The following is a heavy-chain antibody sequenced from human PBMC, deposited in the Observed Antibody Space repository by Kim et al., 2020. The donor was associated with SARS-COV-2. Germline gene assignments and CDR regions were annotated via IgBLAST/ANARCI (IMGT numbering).Heavy chain of an antibody. J-gene: IGHJ6*02. V-gene: IGHV1-8*02. CDR3: ARGRGSGSYLNYYYYGMDV. D-gene: IGHD3-10*01. CDR2: MNPNSGNT. Sequence: ASVKVSCKASGYTFTSYDINWVRQATGQGLEWMGWMNPNSGNTGYAQKFQGRVTMTRNTSISTAYMELSSLRSEDTAVYYCARGRGSGSYLNYYYYGMDVWGQGTTVIVSS. CDR1: GYTFTSYD.